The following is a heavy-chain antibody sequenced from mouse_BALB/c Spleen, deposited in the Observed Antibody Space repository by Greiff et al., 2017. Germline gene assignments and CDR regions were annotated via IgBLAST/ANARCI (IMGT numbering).Heavy chain of an antibody. CDR3: TREGCSSFYWYFDV. CDR1: GYTFTSYW. CDR2: IYPGSGST. V-gene: IGHV1S22*01. Sequence: LQQPGSELVRPGASVKLSCKASGYTFTSYWMHWVKQRPGQGLEWIGNIYPGSGSTNYDEKFKSKATLTVDTSSSTAYMQLSSLTSEDSAVYYCTREGCSSFYWYFDVWGAGTTVTVSS. D-gene: IGHD1-1*01. J-gene: IGHJ1*01.